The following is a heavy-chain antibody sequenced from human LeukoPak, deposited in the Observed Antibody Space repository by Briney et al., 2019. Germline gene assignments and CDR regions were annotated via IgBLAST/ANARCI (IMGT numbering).Heavy chain of an antibody. Sequence: TGGSLRLSCAASGFTFSSYAMSWVRQAPGKGLEWVSAISGSGGSTYYADSVKGRFTISRDNAKNSLYLQMNSLRAEDTAKYYCAGWVSAVHRYFYYYGLDVWGQGTTVTVSS. J-gene: IGHJ6*02. D-gene: IGHD3-16*01. V-gene: IGHV3-23*01. CDR3: AGWVSAVHRYFYYYGLDV. CDR2: ISGSGGST. CDR1: GFTFSSYA.